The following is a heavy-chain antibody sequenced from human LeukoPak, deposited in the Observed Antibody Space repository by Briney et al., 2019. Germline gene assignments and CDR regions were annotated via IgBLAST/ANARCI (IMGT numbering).Heavy chain of an antibody. CDR1: GFTFRSYW. Sequence: PGGSLRLSCAASGFTFRSYWMSWVRQAPGKGLEWVANIKEDGTEKYYVDSRFTISRDNAKNSLHLEMNSLRAEDTAVYYCARHDYHSNSDAFDVWGQGTMVTVSS. CDR3: ARHDYHSNSDAFDV. CDR2: IKEDGTEK. J-gene: IGHJ3*01. V-gene: IGHV3-7*02. D-gene: IGHD4-23*01.